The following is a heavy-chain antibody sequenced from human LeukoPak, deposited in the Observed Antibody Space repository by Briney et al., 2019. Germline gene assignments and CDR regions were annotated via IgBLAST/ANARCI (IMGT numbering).Heavy chain of an antibody. V-gene: IGHV3-23*01. Sequence: GGSLSLSCAASGLTFASYSIAWVRQAPRKGLEWVSCISTSGSPPFQADSVKGRFNNSRKNSKNTVYLQMNSLRAGDTALYYCAKDTVPGYHVWYFDLWGRGSLVTVCS. CDR2: ISTSGSPP. J-gene: IGHJ2*01. CDR3: AKDTVPGYHVWYFDL. CDR1: GLTFASYS. D-gene: IGHD4-17*01.